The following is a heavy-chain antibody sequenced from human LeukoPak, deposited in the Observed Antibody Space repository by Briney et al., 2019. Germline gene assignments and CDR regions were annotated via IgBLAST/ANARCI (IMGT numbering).Heavy chain of an antibody. CDR2: MYLSGTT. V-gene: IGHV4-4*02. CDR3: AGLVGRYSSGLYYYYFDY. J-gene: IGHJ4*02. Sequence: PSETLSLTCTVSGGSINSLDLWSWVRQPPGKGLEWIGEMYLSGTTHSNPSVKSRVTISIDKSKNQFFLNLSSVTAADTAVYYCAGLVGRYSSGLYYYYFDYWGQGTLVTVSS. D-gene: IGHD3-22*01. CDR1: GGSINSLDL.